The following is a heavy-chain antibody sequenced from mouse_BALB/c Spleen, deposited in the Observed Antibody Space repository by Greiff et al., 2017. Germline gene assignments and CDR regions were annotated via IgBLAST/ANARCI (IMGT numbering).Heavy chain of an antibody. CDR1: GFTFSSYT. J-gene: IGHJ2*01. V-gene: IGHV5-6-4*01. D-gene: IGHD4-1*01. CDR3: TREDWDY. CDR2: ISSGGSYT. Sequence: EVKVEESGGGLVKPGGSLKLSCAASGFTFSSYTMSWVRQTPEKRLEWVATISSGGSYTYYPDSVKGRFTISRDNAKNTLYLQMSSLKSEDTAMYYCTREDWDYWGQGTTLTVSS.